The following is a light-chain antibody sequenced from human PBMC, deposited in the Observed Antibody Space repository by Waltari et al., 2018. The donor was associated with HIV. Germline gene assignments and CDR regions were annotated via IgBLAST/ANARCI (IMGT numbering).Light chain of an antibody. Sequence: EVVMTQSSAALSVFPGETVALSCRASQSVNRDLAWYQQKPGQGPRHLIYGATTRATDIPARFSVSGSGTEFTRSISSLQSEDVAVYYCQNYTNWPRTFGGGTKVEIK. CDR2: GAT. CDR1: QSVNRD. CDR3: QNYTNWPRT. V-gene: IGKV3-15*01. J-gene: IGKJ4*01.